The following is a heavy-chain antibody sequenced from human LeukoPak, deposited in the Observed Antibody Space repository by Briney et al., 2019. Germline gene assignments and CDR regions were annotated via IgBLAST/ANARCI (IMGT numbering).Heavy chain of an antibody. J-gene: IGHJ3*02. D-gene: IGHD5-18*01. CDR1: GDSISSGDYY. CDR2: ISSSGST. V-gene: IGHV4-61*02. Sequence: SQTLSLTCTVSGDSISSGDYYWSWIRQPAGKGLEWIGRISSSGSTNYNPSLKSRVTISVDTSKNQFSLNLSSVTAADTAVYYCARSDGYGLVGIWGQGTMVTVSS. CDR3: ARSDGYGLVGI.